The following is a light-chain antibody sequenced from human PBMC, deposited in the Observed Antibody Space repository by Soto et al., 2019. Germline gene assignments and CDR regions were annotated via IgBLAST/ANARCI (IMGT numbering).Light chain of an antibody. CDR1: SGHGNYV. CDR3: QTWDTGIVV. CDR2: VKSDGSH. Sequence: QLVLTQSPSASASLGASVKLTCTLSSGHGNYVIAWHQQQPEKGHRYLMKVKSDGSHSKGDGIPDRFSGSSSGAERYLAISSLQSEDEADYFCQTWDTGIVVFGGGTKLTVL. J-gene: IGLJ2*01. V-gene: IGLV4-69*01.